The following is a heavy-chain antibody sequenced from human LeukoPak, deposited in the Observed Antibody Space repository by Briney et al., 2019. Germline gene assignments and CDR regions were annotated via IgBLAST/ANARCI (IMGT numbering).Heavy chain of an antibody. Sequence: GASVKVSCKASGYTFTSYGISWVRQAPGQGLEWMGWISAYNGNTNYAQKLKGRVTMTTDKSTSTAYMELRSLRSDDTAVYYCARSCGGDCYPHLLSYGMDVWGQGSTVTVSS. D-gene: IGHD2-21*02. CDR2: ISAYNGNT. CDR1: GYTFTSYG. J-gene: IGHJ6*02. V-gene: IGHV1-18*01. CDR3: ARSCGGDCYPHLLSYGMDV.